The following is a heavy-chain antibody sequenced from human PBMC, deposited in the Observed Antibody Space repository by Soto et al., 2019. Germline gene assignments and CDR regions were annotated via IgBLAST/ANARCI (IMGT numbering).Heavy chain of an antibody. CDR2: IFHDGTA. CDR3: ARLVYDTRLNYMYFDF. D-gene: IGHD3-10*01. Sequence: SWETLSLTCAVSGVSLTSGNWWTWVRQSPQRGLEYIGEIFHDGTANYYPSFERRVAMSVDTSRNQFSLKLTSVTAADTAVYFCARLVYDTRLNYMYFDFWGPGTLVTVSS. V-gene: IGHV4-4*02. J-gene: IGHJ4*02. CDR1: GVSLTSGNW.